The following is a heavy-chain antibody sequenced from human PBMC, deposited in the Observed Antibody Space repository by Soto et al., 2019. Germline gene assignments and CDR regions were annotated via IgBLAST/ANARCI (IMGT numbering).Heavy chain of an antibody. D-gene: IGHD3-9*01. J-gene: IGHJ4*01. V-gene: IGHV3-11*06. CDR1: GFTFSDYY. Sequence: QVQLVESGGGLVKPGGSLRLSCAASGFTFSDYYMSWIRQAPGKGLESLSYISGSSSDTKYADSVRSRFTISRVNAKNSLYLQMKSLRAEDMAVYYCLTGPRSLSDWGNGTPLSVSS. CDR2: ISGSSSDT. CDR3: LTGPRSLSD.